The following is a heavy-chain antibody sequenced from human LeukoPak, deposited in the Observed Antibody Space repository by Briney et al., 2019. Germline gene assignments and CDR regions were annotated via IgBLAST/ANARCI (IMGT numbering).Heavy chain of an antibody. Sequence: ASVKVSCKASGYTFTSYYMHWVRQAPGQGLEWMGLINPSGGSTSYAQKFQGRVTMTRDTSTSTVYMELSSLRSEDTAVYYCARDSRPITMIVVVNDAFDIWGQGTMVTVSS. V-gene: IGHV1-46*01. CDR1: GYTFTSYY. CDR3: ARDSRPITMIVVVNDAFDI. D-gene: IGHD3-22*01. J-gene: IGHJ3*02. CDR2: INPSGGST.